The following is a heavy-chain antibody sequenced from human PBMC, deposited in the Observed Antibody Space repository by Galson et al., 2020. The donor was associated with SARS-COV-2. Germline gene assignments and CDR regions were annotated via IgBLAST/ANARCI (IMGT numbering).Heavy chain of an antibody. D-gene: IGHD5-18*01. CDR3: TTDTAIGFSY. V-gene: IGHV3-15*01. CDR1: GFTFSNAW. Sequence: GESLKISCAASGFTFSNAWMSWVRQAPGKGLEWVGRIKSKTDGGTTDYAAPVKGRFTISRDDSKNTLYLQMNSLKTEDTAVYYCTTDTAIGFSYWGQGTLVTVSS. J-gene: IGHJ4*02. CDR2: IKSKTDGGTT.